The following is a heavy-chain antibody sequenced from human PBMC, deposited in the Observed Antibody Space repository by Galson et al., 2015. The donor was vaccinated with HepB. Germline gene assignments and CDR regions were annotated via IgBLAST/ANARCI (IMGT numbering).Heavy chain of an antibody. D-gene: IGHD3-16*01. J-gene: IGHJ4*02. V-gene: IGHV3-9*01. CDR1: GFTFGDYA. CDR3: AKNWGQGSETYFDY. Sequence: SLRLSCATSGFTFGDYAMHWVRQAPGKGLEWVAGISWDSDYKVYADSVKGRFTISRDNAKNSLYLQLSSLTPDDTALYYCAKNWGQGSETYFDYWGQGTLVTVSS. CDR2: ISWDSDYK.